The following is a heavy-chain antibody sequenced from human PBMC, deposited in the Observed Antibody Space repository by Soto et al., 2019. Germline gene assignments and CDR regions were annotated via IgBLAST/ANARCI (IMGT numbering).Heavy chain of an antibody. CDR3: ARDQPGYSYGYGLGY. CDR2: ISSSSYI. V-gene: IGHV3-21*01. CDR1: GFTFSSYS. J-gene: IGHJ4*02. D-gene: IGHD5-18*01. Sequence: PGGSLRLSCAACGFTFSSYSMNWVRQAPGKGLEWVSSISSSSYIYYADSVKGRFTISRDNAKNSLYLQMNSLRAEDTAVYYCARDQPGYSYGYGLGYWGQGT.